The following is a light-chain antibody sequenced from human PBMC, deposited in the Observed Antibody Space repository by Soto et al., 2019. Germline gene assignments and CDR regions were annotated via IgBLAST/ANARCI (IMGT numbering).Light chain of an antibody. J-gene: IGKJ4*01. CDR3: QQFVSSPLT. CDR2: GAS. Sequence: EIVFTQSPRTPSFSPGGKATLSFRARQSVTQNFLAWYQQRPGQSPRLLIYGASNRAAGIPDRFSGSGSGTDFSLTISRLEPEDFAVYYCQQFVSSPLTFGGGTKVDIK. V-gene: IGKV3-20*01. CDR1: QSVTQNF.